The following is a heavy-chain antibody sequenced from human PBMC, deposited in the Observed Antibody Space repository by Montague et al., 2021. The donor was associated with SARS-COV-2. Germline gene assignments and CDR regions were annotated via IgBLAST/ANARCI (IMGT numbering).Heavy chain of an antibody. D-gene: IGHD6-19*01. CDR1: GGSISSYY. J-gene: IGHJ3*02. V-gene: IGHV4-59*01. CDR2: IYYSGST. CDR3: ARGSGWMGNAFDI. Sequence: SETLSLTCTVSGGSISSYYWSWIRRPPGKGLEWIGYIYYSGSTNXNPSLKSRVTISVDMSKNQFSLKLSSVTAADTAVYYCARGSGWMGNAFDIWGQGTMVTVSS.